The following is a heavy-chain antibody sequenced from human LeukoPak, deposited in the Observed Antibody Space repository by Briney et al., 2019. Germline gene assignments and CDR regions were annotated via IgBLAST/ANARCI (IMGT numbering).Heavy chain of an antibody. J-gene: IGHJ6*03. Sequence: PGGSLRLSCAASGFTFSSYWMSWVRQAPGKGLEWVANIKKDGSEKYYVDSVKGRFTISRDNAKTSLYLQMNSLSAEDTAVYYCAKVIRPDTSGYRPAEYYNYMDVWGKGTTVTISS. V-gene: IGHV3-7*01. CDR3: AKVIRPDTSGYRPAEYYNYMDV. CDR2: IKKDGSEK. CDR1: GFTFSSYW. D-gene: IGHD3-22*01.